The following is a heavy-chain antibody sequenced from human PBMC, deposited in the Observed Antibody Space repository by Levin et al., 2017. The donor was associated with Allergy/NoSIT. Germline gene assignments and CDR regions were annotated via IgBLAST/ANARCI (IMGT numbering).Heavy chain of an antibody. CDR2: IWYDGSNK. V-gene: IGHV3-33*01. J-gene: IGHJ4*02. Sequence: HPGGSLRLSCAASGFTFSSYGMHWVRQAPGKGLEWVAVIWYDGSNKYYADSVKGRFTISRDNSKNTLYLQMNSLRAEDTAVYYCARDYGSGSRYTFDYWGQGTLVTVSS. CDR1: GFTFSSYG. CDR3: ARDYGSGSRYTFDY. D-gene: IGHD3-10*01.